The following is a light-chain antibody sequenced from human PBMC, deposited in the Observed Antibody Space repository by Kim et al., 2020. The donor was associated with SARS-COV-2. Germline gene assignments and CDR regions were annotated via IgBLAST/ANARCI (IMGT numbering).Light chain of an antibody. CDR1: QSVSSSS. CDR3: QRHDDSAST. CDR2: APS. J-gene: IGKJ2*01. V-gene: IGKV3-20*01. Sequence: LSPGERAALSCRASQSVSSSSLAWYQQKPGQAPRLLVYAPSSRATGIPDRFSGNGSGTDFTLIISRLEPEDSAVYYCQRHDDSASTFGQGTKLEI.